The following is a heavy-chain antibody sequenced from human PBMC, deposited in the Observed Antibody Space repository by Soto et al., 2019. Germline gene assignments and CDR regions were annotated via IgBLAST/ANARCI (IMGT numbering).Heavy chain of an antibody. Sequence: SETLSLTCTVSGGSISSYYWSWTRQPPGKGLEWIGYIYYSGSTNYNPSLKSRVTISVGTSKNQFSLKLSSVTAADTAVYYCARAIVVPAAKENWFDPWGQGTLVTVSS. CDR3: ARAIVVPAAKENWFDP. D-gene: IGHD2-2*01. J-gene: IGHJ5*02. CDR1: GGSISSYY. V-gene: IGHV4-59*01. CDR2: IYYSGST.